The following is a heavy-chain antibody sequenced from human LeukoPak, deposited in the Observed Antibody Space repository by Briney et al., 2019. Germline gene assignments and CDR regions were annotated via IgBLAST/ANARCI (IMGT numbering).Heavy chain of an antibody. V-gene: IGHV3-43D*04. CDR3: AKDFTAEYVWGSYSYGYYGMDV. Sequence: GGSLRLSCAASGFTFDDYAMHWVRQAPGKGLEWVSLISWDVGSTYYADSVKGRFTISRDNSKNSLYLQMNSLRAEDTALYYCAKDFTAEYVWGSYSYGYYGMDVWGKGTTVTVSS. CDR2: ISWDVGST. J-gene: IGHJ6*04. CDR1: GFTFDDYA. D-gene: IGHD3-16*01.